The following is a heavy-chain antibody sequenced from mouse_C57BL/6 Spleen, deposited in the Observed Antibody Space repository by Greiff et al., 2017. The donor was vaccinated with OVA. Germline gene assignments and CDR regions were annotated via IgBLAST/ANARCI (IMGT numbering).Heavy chain of an antibody. CDR3: AQTAQALYAMDY. Sequence: QVQLQQPGAELVRPGSSVKLSCKASGYTFTSYWMHWVKQRPIQGLEWIGNIDPSDSETHYNQKFKDKATLTVDNSSSTAYMHLSSLTSEDSAVYYCAQTAQALYAMDYWGQGTSVTVSS. CDR2: IDPSDSET. CDR1: GYTFTSYW. D-gene: IGHD3-2*02. V-gene: IGHV1-52*01. J-gene: IGHJ4*01.